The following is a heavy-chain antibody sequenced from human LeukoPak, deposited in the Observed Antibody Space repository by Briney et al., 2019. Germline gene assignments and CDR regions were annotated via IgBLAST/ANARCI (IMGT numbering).Heavy chain of an antibody. CDR1: GFTFSSYA. Sequence: PGGSLRFSCAASGFTFSSYAMHWVRQAPGKGLEGVAVISYDGSNKYYADSVKGRFTISRDNSKNTLYLQMNSLRAEDTAVYYCARCRIVGAIDYWGQGTLVTVSS. CDR3: ARCRIVGAIDY. V-gene: IGHV3-30*04. J-gene: IGHJ4*02. D-gene: IGHD1-26*01. CDR2: ISYDGSNK.